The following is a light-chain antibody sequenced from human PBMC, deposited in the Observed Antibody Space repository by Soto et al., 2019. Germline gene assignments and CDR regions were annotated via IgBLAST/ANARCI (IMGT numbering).Light chain of an antibody. Sequence: EIVMTQSPATLSVSPGERATLSCRTSQSVSSNLAWYQQKPGQAPRLLIYGASTGATGIPARFSGGGSGTEFTLPISSLQSEDFAVYYCQQYNNWPYTFGQGTKLEIK. V-gene: IGKV3-15*01. CDR3: QQYNNWPYT. J-gene: IGKJ2*01. CDR1: QSVSSN. CDR2: GAS.